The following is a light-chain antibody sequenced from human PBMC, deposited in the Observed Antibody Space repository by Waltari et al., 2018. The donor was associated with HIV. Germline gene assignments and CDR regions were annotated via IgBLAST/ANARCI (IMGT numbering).Light chain of an antibody. Sequence: EVVMTQSPATLLVSPGERATLSCRASQSVVTNLAWYQQKPGQAPRLLIYGASTRAPDIPARFSGSGSGTEFTLTITNVQSEDCAVFYCQQYYKWPPGTFGQGTKVEIK. J-gene: IGKJ1*01. CDR3: QQYYKWPPGT. CDR1: QSVVTN. V-gene: IGKV3-15*01. CDR2: GAS.